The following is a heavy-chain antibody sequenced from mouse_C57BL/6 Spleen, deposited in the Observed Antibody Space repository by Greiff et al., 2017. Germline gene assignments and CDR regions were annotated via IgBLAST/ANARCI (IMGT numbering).Heavy chain of an antibody. V-gene: IGHV3-6*01. CDR2: ISYDGSN. CDR1: GYSITSGYY. Sequence: EVKLEESGPGLVKPSQSLSLTCSVTGYSITSGYYWNWIRQFPGNKLEWMGYISYDGSNNYNPSLKNRISITRDTSKNQFFLKLNSVTTEDTATYYCAREENWAYFDYWGQGTTLTVSS. D-gene: IGHD4-1*01. J-gene: IGHJ2*01. CDR3: AREENWAYFDY.